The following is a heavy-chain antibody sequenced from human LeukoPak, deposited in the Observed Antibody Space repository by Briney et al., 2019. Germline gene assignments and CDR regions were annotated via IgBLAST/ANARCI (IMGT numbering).Heavy chain of an antibody. V-gene: IGHV3-48*04. CDR1: GFNCNYYS. CDR2: ISGDTGTI. Sequence: GKLSRSGVGSGFNCNYYSMVWVRHAPGKGRVWVSYISGDTGTIDYAESVKGRFTISRDNAKNSLYLQMNSLRAEDTAVYYCAELGITMIGGVWGKGTTVTISS. D-gene: IGHD3-10*02. J-gene: IGHJ6*04. CDR3: AELGITMIGGV.